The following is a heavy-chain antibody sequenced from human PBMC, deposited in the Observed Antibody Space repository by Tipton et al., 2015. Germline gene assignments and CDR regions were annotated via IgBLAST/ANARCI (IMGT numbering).Heavy chain of an antibody. CDR2: IYYDGTD. V-gene: IGHV4-39*07. CDR1: GGSISSGDSY. CDR3: ARDRGGDYYDSSGYALDI. J-gene: IGHJ3*02. D-gene: IGHD3-22*01. Sequence: VKPSETLSLTCTVSGGSISSGDSYWSWIRQSPGKGLEWIGSIYYDGTDYLNPSLESRVTMSVDTSKNQFSLKLSSVTAADTAVYYCARDRGGDYYDSSGYALDIWGQGTMVTVSS.